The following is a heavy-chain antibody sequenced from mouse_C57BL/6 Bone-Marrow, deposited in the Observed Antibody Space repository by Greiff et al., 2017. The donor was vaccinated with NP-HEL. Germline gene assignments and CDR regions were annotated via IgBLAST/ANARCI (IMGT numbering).Heavy chain of an antibody. D-gene: IGHD2-14*01. J-gene: IGHJ4*01. CDR1: GFNIKDYY. V-gene: IGHV14-2*01. Sequence: EVKLVESGAELVKPGASVQLSCTASGFNIKDYYMHWVKQRTEQGLAWIGRIDPEDGETKYAPKFQGKATIPADTSSNTAYLQLSSLPSEDAAVDYCARFYRENAMDYWGQGTSVTVSS. CDR3: ARFYRENAMDY. CDR2: IDPEDGET.